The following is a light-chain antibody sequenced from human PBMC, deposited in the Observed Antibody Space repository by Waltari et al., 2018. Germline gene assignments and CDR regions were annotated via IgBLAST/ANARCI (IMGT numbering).Light chain of an antibody. CDR3: CSYTGSSTSYG. V-gene: IGLV2-23*01. CDR2: EAT. Sequence: QSALSQPASVSGSPGQSLTLTFTGASTDLASYNLVAWYQHHPNRAPKLIIYEATKRPSGISHRFSGAKSGATASLRISGLQADDEADYYCCSYTGSSTSYGCGGGTKVTVL. J-gene: IGLJ1*01. CDR1: STDLASYNL.